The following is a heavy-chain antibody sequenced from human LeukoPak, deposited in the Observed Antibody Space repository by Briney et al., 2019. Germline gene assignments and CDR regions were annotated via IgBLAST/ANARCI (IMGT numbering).Heavy chain of an antibody. J-gene: IGHJ5*02. CDR2: INPAGSST. CDR3: ARGVRGSYGTDL. D-gene: IGHD1-26*01. CDR1: GFTFSSNW. V-gene: IGHV3-74*01. Sequence: GGSLRLSCAASGFTFSSNWMHWVRQAPGQGLVWVSRINPAGSSTNYADSVKGRFTISRDNAMNTLYLHLNSLRAEDTAVYYCARGVRGSYGTDLWGQGTLVTVSS.